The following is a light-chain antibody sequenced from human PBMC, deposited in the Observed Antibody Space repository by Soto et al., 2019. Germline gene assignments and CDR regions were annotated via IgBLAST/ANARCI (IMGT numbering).Light chain of an antibody. Sequence: QSALTQPPSASGSPGQSVTISCTGTSSDVGGYNYVSWYQQHPGKAPKLIIYEVYKRPSGVPDRFSGSKSGNTAALTVSGLQAEDEADYYCNSYVGTNSYVFGTGTKLTVL. J-gene: IGLJ1*01. CDR3: NSYVGTNSYV. CDR1: SSDVGGYNY. CDR2: EVY. V-gene: IGLV2-8*01.